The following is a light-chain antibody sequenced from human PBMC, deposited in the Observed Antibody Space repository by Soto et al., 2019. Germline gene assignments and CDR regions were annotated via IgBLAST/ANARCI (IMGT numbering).Light chain of an antibody. V-gene: IGKV3-15*01. J-gene: IGKJ1*01. CDR1: PSVSSN. CDR3: QQYKNWPPWT. Sequence: ETVMTQSPATLSVSPGESATLSCRASPSVSSNLAWYQQKGGQAPRLLIYGASTRATGIPARFSGSGSGTEFTLTISSLQPEDFAVYYCQQYKNWPPWTFGQGTKVEIK. CDR2: GAS.